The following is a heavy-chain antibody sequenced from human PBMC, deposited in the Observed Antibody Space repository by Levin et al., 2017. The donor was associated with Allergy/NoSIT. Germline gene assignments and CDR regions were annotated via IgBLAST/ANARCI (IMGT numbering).Heavy chain of an antibody. Sequence: SETLSLTCTVSGDSISTYYWSWIRQPAGKGLEWIGRIYTSGSTNYNPSLKSRVTMSVDTSKNHFSLKLTSMTAADTAVYYCAREEGGYDSSGYDYWGQGTLVTVSS. D-gene: IGHD3-22*01. CDR1: GDSISTYY. J-gene: IGHJ4*02. CDR3: AREEGGYDSSGYDY. V-gene: IGHV4-4*07. CDR2: IYTSGST.